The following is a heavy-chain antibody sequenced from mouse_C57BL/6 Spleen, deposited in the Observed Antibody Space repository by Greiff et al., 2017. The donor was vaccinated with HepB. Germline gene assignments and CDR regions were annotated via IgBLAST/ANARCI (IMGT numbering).Heavy chain of an antibody. D-gene: IGHD1-1*01. Sequence: EVQLVESGGGLVKPGGSLKLSCAASGFTFSSYTMSWVRQTPEKRLEWVATISGGGGNTYYPDSVKGRFTISRDNAKNTLYLQMSSLRSEDTALYYCANTYYGSSFYAMDYWGQGTSVTVSS. V-gene: IGHV5-9*01. J-gene: IGHJ4*01. CDR2: ISGGGGNT. CDR1: GFTFSSYT. CDR3: ANTYYGSSFYAMDY.